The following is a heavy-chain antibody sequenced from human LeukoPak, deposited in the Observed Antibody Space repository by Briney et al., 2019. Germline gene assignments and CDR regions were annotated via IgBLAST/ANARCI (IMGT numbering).Heavy chain of an antibody. Sequence: AASVKVSCKASGYTFTSYDINWVRQATGQGLEWMGWMNPNSGNTGYAQKFQGRVTITRNTSISTAYMELSSLRSEDTAVYHCARGRWVTIFGVVHYYYYMDVWGKGTTVTVSS. D-gene: IGHD3-3*01. J-gene: IGHJ6*03. CDR2: MNPNSGNT. V-gene: IGHV1-8*03. CDR3: ARGRWVTIFGVVHYYYYMDV. CDR1: GYTFTSYD.